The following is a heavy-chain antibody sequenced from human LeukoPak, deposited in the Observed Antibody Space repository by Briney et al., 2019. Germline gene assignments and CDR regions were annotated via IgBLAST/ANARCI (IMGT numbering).Heavy chain of an antibody. CDR3: ARIRRFPNWFDP. J-gene: IGHJ5*02. V-gene: IGHV3-48*03. CDR2: ISSSGSTI. CDR1: GFTFSSYE. Sequence: LGGSLRLSCAASGFTFSSYEMNWVRQAPGKGLEWVSYISSSGSTIYYADSVKGRFTISRDNSKNTLYLQMNSLRAEDTAVYYCARIRRFPNWFDPWGQGTLVTVSS. D-gene: IGHD2-21*01.